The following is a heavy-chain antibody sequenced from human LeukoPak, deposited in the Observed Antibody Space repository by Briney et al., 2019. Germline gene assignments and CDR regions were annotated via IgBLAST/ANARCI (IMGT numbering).Heavy chain of an antibody. CDR1: GYSFTSYW. CDR2: IYPGDSDT. V-gene: IGHV5-51*01. D-gene: IGHD3-22*01. CDR3: ARRYYYDSSGYYDDY. Sequence: GESLKISCKGSGYSFTSYWIGWVRQLPGKGLEWRGIIYPGDSDTRYSPSFQGQVTISADKSISTAYLQWSSLKASDTAMYYCARRYYYDSSGYYDDYWGQGTLVTVSS. J-gene: IGHJ4*02.